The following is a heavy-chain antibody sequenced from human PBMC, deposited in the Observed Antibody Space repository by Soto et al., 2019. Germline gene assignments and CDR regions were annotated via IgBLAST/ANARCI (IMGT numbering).Heavy chain of an antibody. CDR1: GGSISDGNYY. V-gene: IGHV4-39*01. Sequence: PSETLSLTCTVSGGSISDGNYYWAWIRQSPGKGLEWIGSMYNSGSTTYNPSLKRRVTISVDTSRNHFFLQLSPVTAVDTAVYYCARQALRLYRGNESGPDYFDPWGQGTQVTVSS. J-gene: IGHJ5*02. CDR2: MYNSGST. CDR3: ARQALRLYRGNESGPDYFDP. D-gene: IGHD5-12*01.